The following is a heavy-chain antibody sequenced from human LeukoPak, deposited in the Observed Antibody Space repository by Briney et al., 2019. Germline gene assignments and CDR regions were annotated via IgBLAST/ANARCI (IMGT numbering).Heavy chain of an antibody. D-gene: IGHD3-10*01. CDR1: GFTFSSYG. CDR3: AKDGPRNRMVRGALTWGY. J-gene: IGHJ4*02. CDR2: ISGSGGST. Sequence: PGGSLRLSCAASGFTFSSYGMSWVRQAPGKGLEWVSAISGSGGSTYYADSVRGRFTISRDNSKNTLYLRMNSLRAEDTAVYYCAKDGPRNRMVRGALTWGYWGQGTLVTVSS. V-gene: IGHV3-23*01.